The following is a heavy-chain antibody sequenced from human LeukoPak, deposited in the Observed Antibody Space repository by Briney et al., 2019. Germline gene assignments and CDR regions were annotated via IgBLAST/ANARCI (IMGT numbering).Heavy chain of an antibody. Sequence: KASETLSLTCTVSGYSISSGYYWGWIRQPPGKGLEWIGSIYHSGSTYYNPSLKSRITISVDTSKNQFSLKLSSVTAADTAVYYCARGSGWGVGSIDYWGQGTLVTVSS. J-gene: IGHJ4*02. CDR1: GYSISSGYY. V-gene: IGHV4-38-2*02. CDR3: ARGSGWGVGSIDY. D-gene: IGHD3-16*01. CDR2: IYHSGST.